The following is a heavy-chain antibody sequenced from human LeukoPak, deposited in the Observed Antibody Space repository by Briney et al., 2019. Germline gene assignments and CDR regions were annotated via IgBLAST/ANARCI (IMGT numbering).Heavy chain of an antibody. D-gene: IGHD6-19*01. CDR2: INSDGLIT. J-gene: IGHJ4*02. CDR3: AREQAEIYYFDY. Sequence: PGGSLRLSCAASAFTFSNYWMHWVRQAPGKGLVWVSRINSDGLITNYADSVKGRFTVSRDNPKNTLYLQMNSLRVEDTAVYYCAREQAEIYYFDYWGQGTLVTVSS. V-gene: IGHV3-74*01. CDR1: AFTFSNYW.